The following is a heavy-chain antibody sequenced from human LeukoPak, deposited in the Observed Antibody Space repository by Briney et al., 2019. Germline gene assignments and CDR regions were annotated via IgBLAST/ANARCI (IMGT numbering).Heavy chain of an antibody. CDR3: VGYGGNSQFDY. D-gene: IGHD4-23*01. Sequence: SETLSLTCAVYGGSFSGYYWSWIRQPPGKGLEWIEEINHSGSTNYNPSLKSRVTISVDTSKNQFSLKLSSVTAADTAVYYCVGYGGNSQFDYWGQGTLVTVSS. J-gene: IGHJ4*02. CDR1: GGSFSGYY. CDR2: INHSGST. V-gene: IGHV4-34*01.